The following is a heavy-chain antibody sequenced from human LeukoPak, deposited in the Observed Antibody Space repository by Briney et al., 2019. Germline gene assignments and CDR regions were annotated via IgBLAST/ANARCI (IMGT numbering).Heavy chain of an antibody. CDR2: ISSGSTTI. V-gene: IGHV3-48*01. D-gene: IGHD6-19*01. CDR3: ARPNSSGWYLDY. CDR1: GFTFSTYS. J-gene: IGHJ4*02. Sequence: GGSLRLSCAASGFTFSTYSMNWVRQAPGKGLEWLSYISSGSTTIYYADSVKGRFTVSRDNSKNTLYLQMNSLRAEDTAVYYCARPNSSGWYLDYWGQGTLVTVSS.